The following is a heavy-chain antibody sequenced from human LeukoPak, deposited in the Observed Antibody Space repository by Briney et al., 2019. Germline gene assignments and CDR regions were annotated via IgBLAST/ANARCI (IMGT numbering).Heavy chain of an antibody. CDR2: INPNTGGT. V-gene: IGHV1-2*02. CDR1: GYTFTGYY. J-gene: IGHJ3*02. Sequence: ASVKISCKASGYTFTGYYMHWVRQAPGHGLEWMGWINPNTGGTNYAQKFQGRVTMTRDTSISTAYMELSRLRSDDTATYYCARDGYSSSSSDAFDIWGQGTMVTVSS. D-gene: IGHD6-6*01. CDR3: ARDGYSSSSSDAFDI.